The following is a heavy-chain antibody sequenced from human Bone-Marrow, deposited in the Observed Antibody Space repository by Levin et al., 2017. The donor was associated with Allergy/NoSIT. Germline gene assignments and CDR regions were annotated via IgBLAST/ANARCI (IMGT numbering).Heavy chain of an antibody. Sequence: GESLKISCAASGFSFTDAWVSWVRQTPGKGLEWVGRIKSKADGGATDYAGPVKGRFSISRDDVNNRLTLAMNSLTTEDTGIYYCVTDEDSGYDQTYFDYWGQGTLVTVSS. CDR2: IKSKADGGAT. J-gene: IGHJ4*02. CDR3: VTDEDSGYDQTYFDY. D-gene: IGHD5-12*01. CDR1: GFSFTDAW. V-gene: IGHV3-15*01.